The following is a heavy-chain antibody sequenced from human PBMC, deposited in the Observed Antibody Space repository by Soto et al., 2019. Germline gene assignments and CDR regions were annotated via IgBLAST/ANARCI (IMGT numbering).Heavy chain of an antibody. J-gene: IGHJ4*02. CDR2: MNPNTGGA. V-gene: IGHV1-2*02. D-gene: IGHD6-19*01. CDR3: AKVISTIGSKHWLAQTKRQGLDY. CDR1: GYNFNGYY. Sequence: QVNLVQSGAEVKKPGASVKVSCKASGYNFNGYYIHWVRQAPGQGLEWMGWMNPNTGGANYAQKFQGKVIMTTDTSISSAYLELRSLPSDDTAVYYCAKVISTIGSKHWLAQTKRQGLDYWGQGPLVTVSS.